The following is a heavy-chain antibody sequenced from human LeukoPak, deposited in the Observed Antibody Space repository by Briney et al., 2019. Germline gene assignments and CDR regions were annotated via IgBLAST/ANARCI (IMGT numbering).Heavy chain of an antibody. V-gene: IGHV4-59*01. CDR2: LYYSGST. J-gene: IGHJ4*02. Sequence: SETLSLTCTVSGASISSYYWSWIRQPPGKGLEWIWYLYYSGSTNYNPSLKSRVTISVDTSKNQFSLKLNSVTAADTAVYYCARAPHWDRPFDYWGQGTLVTVSS. CDR3: ARAPHWDRPFDY. CDR1: GASISSYY. D-gene: IGHD7-27*01.